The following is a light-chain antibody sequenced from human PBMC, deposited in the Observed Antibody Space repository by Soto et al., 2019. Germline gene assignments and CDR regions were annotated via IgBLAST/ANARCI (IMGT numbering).Light chain of an antibody. CDR3: QTWDTGISVV. CDR2: LNNDGSH. J-gene: IGLJ2*01. CDR1: SGHSNYA. Sequence: QPVLTQSPSASASLGASVKLTCTLSSGHSNYAIAWHQQQPEKGPRYLMKLNNDGSHSKGDGIPDRFSGSSSGAERYLTISSLQSEDESDYYCQTWDTGISVVFGGGTQLTV. V-gene: IGLV4-69*01.